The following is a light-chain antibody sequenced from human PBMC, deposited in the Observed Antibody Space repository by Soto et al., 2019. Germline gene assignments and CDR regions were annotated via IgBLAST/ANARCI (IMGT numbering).Light chain of an antibody. J-gene: IGLJ1*01. Sequence: SALTQPASVSGSPGQSGTISCTGPRSDIGDSNFISWYQHSPGKAPRLLIYEVNNRPSGVSKRFSGSKAGNTASLTISGLLDDDEADYFCASFRSGTILVFGSGTKVTVL. V-gene: IGLV2-14*01. CDR2: EVN. CDR1: RSDIGDSNF. CDR3: ASFRSGTILV.